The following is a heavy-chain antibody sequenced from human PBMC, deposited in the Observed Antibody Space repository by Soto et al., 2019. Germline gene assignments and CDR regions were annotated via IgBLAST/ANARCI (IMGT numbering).Heavy chain of an antibody. J-gene: IGHJ2*01. CDR2: ISAYNGNT. CDR3: ARVGPGYCSSTSCYRYWYFDL. V-gene: IGHV1-18*01. CDR1: GYTFTSYG. Sequence: QVQLVQSGAEVKKPGAPVKVSCKASGYTFTSYGISWVRQAPGQGLEWMGWISAYNGNTNYAQKLQGRVTMTTDTSTSTAYMELRSLRSDDTAVYYCARVGPGYCSSTSCYRYWYFDLWGRGTLVTVSS. D-gene: IGHD2-2*01.